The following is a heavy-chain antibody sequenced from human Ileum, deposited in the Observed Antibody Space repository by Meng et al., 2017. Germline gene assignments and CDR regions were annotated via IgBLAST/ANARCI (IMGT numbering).Heavy chain of an antibody. Sequence: QPQLQVSGAGLGKPSVALSLTCSVAGGSISTSGYYWGWIRQPPGKGLEWIGSIGHSGITYYTPSLKSRVTVSIDTSKSQFSLKLTSVTAADTAVYYCVRSSGWVRTGFDPWGQGTLVTVSS. J-gene: IGHJ5*02. CDR1: GGSISTSGYY. V-gene: IGHV4-39*01. CDR2: IGHSGIT. CDR3: VRSSGWVRTGFDP. D-gene: IGHD6-19*01.